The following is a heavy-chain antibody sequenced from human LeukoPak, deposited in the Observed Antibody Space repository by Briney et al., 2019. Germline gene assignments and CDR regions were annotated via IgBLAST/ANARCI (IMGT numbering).Heavy chain of an antibody. D-gene: IGHD3-10*01. V-gene: IGHV3-23*01. CDR1: GFTFSSYW. CDR2: ISGSGGST. CDR3: AKVRELLWFGES. J-gene: IGHJ5*02. Sequence: GGSLRLSCAASGFTFSSYWMSWVRQAPGKGLEWVSAISGSGGSTYYADSVKGRFTISRDNSKNTLYLQMNSLRAEDTAVYYCAKVRELLWFGESWGQGTLVTVSS.